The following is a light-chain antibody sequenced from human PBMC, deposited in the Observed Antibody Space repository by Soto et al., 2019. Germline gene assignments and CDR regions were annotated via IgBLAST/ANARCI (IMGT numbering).Light chain of an antibody. CDR1: SSDVGGYNY. CDR2: DVS. CDR3: SSYTSSSLYV. J-gene: IGLJ1*01. Sequence: QSVLTQPASVSGSPGQSITISCTGTSSDVGGYNYVSWYQQHPGKAPKLMIYDVSNRPSGVSNRFSGSKSGNTASQTISVLQAEDEADYYCSSYTSSSLYVFGTGTKLTVL. V-gene: IGLV2-14*01.